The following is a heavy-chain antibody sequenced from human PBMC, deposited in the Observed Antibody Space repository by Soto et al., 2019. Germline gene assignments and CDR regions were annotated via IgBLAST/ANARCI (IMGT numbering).Heavy chain of an antibody. Sequence: LRLSCTASGFMFNNSAMTWVRQAPGQGLQWVASVSDNGGSRGGTYYADSVKGRFTISRDNSKNTLYLQLDSLTGADTAVYYCASAKAVVIAALGLWGQGTMVTVSS. D-gene: IGHD2-21*01. CDR1: GFMFNNSA. CDR3: ASAKAVVIAALGL. J-gene: IGHJ3*01. CDR2: VSDNGGSRGGT. V-gene: IGHV3-23*01.